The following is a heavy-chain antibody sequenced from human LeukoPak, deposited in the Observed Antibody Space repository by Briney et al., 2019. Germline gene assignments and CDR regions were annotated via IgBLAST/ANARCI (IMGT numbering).Heavy chain of an antibody. J-gene: IGHJ4*02. V-gene: IGHV3-33*08. CDR1: GFTFSSYS. CDR3: ARGPPTVITLYFDY. D-gene: IGHD3-22*01. CDR2: IWYDGSNK. Sequence: PGGSLRLSCAASGFTFSSYSMNWVRQAPGKGLEWVAVIWYDGSNKYYADSVKGRFTISRDNSKNTLYLQMNSLRAEDTAVYYCARGPPTVITLYFDYWGQGTLVTVSS.